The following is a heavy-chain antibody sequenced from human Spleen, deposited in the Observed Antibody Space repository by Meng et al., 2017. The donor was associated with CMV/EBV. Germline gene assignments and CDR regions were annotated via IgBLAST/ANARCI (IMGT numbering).Heavy chain of an antibody. V-gene: IGHV3-23*03. Sequence: GGSLRLSCAASRFTFRSYAMTWVRQAPGKGLEWVSFVDAGSSTTLYADSVKGRFSISRDNAKNSLYLQMNNLRAEDTAIYYCARTKWEPRDYYGMDVWGQGTTVTVSS. CDR2: VDAGSSTT. D-gene: IGHD1-26*01. CDR1: RFTFRSYA. J-gene: IGHJ6*02. CDR3: ARTKWEPRDYYGMDV.